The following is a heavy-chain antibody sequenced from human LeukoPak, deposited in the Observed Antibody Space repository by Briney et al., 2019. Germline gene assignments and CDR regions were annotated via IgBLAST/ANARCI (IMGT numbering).Heavy chain of an antibody. J-gene: IGHJ4*02. D-gene: IGHD3-3*01. V-gene: IGHV1-18*01. Sequence: GASVKVSCKASGYTFTSYGISWVRQAPGQGLEWMGWISAYNGNTNYAQKLQGRVTMTTDTSTSTAYMELRSLRSDDTAVYYCARGDYDFWSGPFSYWGQGTLVTVSS. CDR2: ISAYNGNT. CDR1: GYTFTSYG. CDR3: ARGDYDFWSGPFSY.